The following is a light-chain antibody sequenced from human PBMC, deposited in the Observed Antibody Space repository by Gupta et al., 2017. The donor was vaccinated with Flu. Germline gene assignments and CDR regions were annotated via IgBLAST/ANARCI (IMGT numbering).Light chain of an antibody. J-gene: IGKJ1*01. CDR2: CAS. CDR1: QSVKSGY. V-gene: IGKV3-20*01. Sequence: IVLTQSPHTLSLSPGERATLSCRASQSVKSGYVAWYQQRPGQAPKLLIYCASSRAAGFPDRFSGSGSGTEFTLTINRLEPEDFAVYFCQQYGSSPQTFGQGTKVEIK. CDR3: QQYGSSPQT.